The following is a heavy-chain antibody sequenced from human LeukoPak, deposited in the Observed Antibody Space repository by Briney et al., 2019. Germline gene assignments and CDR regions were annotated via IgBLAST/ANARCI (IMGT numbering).Heavy chain of an antibody. CDR2: ISWNSGST. V-gene: IGHV3-9*01. J-gene: IGHJ6*02. CDR1: GFTFDDYA. CDR3: ARVLRFSRKTYYDFWSGPAYGMDV. Sequence: GGSLRLSCAASGFTFDDYAMYWVRQSPGKGLEWVSGISWNSGSTGYADSVRGRFTISRDNSKNTLYLQMNSLRAEDTAVYYCARVLRFSRKTYYDFWSGPAYGMDVWGQGTTVTVSS. D-gene: IGHD3-3*01.